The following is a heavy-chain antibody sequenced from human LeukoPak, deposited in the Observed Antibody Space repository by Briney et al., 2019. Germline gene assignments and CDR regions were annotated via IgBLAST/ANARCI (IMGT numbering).Heavy chain of an antibody. J-gene: IGHJ5*02. CDR1: GGSFSGYY. Sequence: PSETLSLTCAVYGGSFSGYYWSWIRQPPGKGLEWIGEINHSGSTNYNPSLKSRVTISVDTSKNQFSLKLSSVTAADTAVYYCARTIAAAGRNWFDPWGQGTLVTVSS. CDR3: ARTIAAAGRNWFDP. CDR2: INHSGST. V-gene: IGHV4-34*01. D-gene: IGHD6-13*01.